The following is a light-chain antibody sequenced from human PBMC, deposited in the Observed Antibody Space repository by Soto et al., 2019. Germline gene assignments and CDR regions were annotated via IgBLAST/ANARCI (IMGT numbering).Light chain of an antibody. Sequence: LTQPASVSRSTGQSLTISRTGTTSDIGFYDYVSWYQQYPGKAPKLLIYGVTIRPSGISNRFSGSKSGSTASLTISGLRDEDEADYYCSSSSCRSVYFFGSGTNVTVL. V-gene: IGLV2-14*01. J-gene: IGLJ1*01. CDR3: SSSSCRSVYF. CDR1: TSDIGFYDY. CDR2: GVT.